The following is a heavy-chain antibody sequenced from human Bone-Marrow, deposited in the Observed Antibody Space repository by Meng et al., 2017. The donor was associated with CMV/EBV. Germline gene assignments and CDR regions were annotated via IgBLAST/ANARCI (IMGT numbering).Heavy chain of an antibody. Sequence: GESLKISCAASGFTFSSYWMHWVRQAPGKGLVWVSRINSDGSSTSYADSVKGRFTISRDNAKNTLYLQMNSLRAEDTAVYYCATLFSYPYLRYWGHGNLVTVSS. V-gene: IGHV3-74*01. CDR1: GFTFSSYW. J-gene: IGHJ4*01. D-gene: IGHD3-16*02. CDR3: ATLFSYPYLRY. CDR2: INSDGSST.